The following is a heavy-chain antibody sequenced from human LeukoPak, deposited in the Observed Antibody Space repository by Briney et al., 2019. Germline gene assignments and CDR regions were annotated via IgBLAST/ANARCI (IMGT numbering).Heavy chain of an antibody. Sequence: TSSETLSLTCAVYGGSFSGYYWSWIRQPPGKGLEWIGEINHSGSTNYNPSLKSRVTISVDTSKNQFSLKLSSVTAADTAVYYCARDGIAARPYGMDVWGQGITVTVSS. CDR1: GGSFSGYY. CDR2: INHSGST. D-gene: IGHD6-6*01. CDR3: ARDGIAARPYGMDV. J-gene: IGHJ6*02. V-gene: IGHV4-34*01.